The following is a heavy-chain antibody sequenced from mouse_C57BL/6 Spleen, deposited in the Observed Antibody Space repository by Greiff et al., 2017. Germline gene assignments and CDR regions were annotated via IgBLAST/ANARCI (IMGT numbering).Heavy chain of an antibody. Sequence: QVQLQQSGPGLVQPSQSLSITCTVSGFSLTSYGVHWVRQSPGKGLEWLGVIWSGGSTDYNAAFISRLSISKDNSKSQVFFKMNNLQADDTAIYYCAKIYDGYYWYFDVWGTGTTVTVSS. J-gene: IGHJ1*03. CDR1: GFSLTSYG. D-gene: IGHD2-3*01. CDR2: IWSGGST. V-gene: IGHV2-2*01. CDR3: AKIYDGYYWYFDV.